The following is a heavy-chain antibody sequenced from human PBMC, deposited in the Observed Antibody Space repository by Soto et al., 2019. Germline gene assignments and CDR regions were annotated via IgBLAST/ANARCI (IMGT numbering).Heavy chain of an antibody. CDR1: GGTFSSYA. J-gene: IGHJ5*02. CDR3: AREWEGSRWFDP. Sequence: GASVKVSCKASGGTFSSYAISWVRQAPGQGLEWMGGIIPIFGTANYAQKFQGRVTITADESTSTAYMELSSLRSEDTAVYYCAREWEGSRWFDPWGQGTLVTVSS. V-gene: IGHV1-69*13. CDR2: IIPIFGTA. D-gene: IGHD1-26*01.